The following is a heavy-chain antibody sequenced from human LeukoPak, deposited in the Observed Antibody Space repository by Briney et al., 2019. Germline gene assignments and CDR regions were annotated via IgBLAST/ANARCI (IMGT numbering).Heavy chain of an antibody. CDR2: VKQDGGEK. V-gene: IGHV3-7*05. J-gene: IGHJ6*02. D-gene: IGHD6-19*01. CDR3: ARSSEAESTRYSSGWYSGPPYYYGMDV. Sequence: AGGSLRLSCAASGLTFSSYWMSWVRQAPGKGPEWVANVKQDGGEKYYVDSVKGRFTISRDKAKNSLYLQMNSLRAEDTAVYYCARSSEAESTRYSSGWYSGPPYYYGMDVWGQGTTVTVSS. CDR1: GLTFSSYW.